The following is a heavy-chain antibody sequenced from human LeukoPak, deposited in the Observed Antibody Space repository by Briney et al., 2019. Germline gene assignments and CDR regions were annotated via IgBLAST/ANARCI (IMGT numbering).Heavy chain of an antibody. V-gene: IGHV4-59*11. D-gene: IGHD6-13*01. CDR3: ARVAYSSSWYNSYYYMDV. J-gene: IGHJ6*03. CDR1: GGSISSHY. CDR2: IYYSGST. Sequence: SETLSLTCTVSGGSISSHYWSWIRQPPGKGLEWIGYIYYSGSTNYNPSLKSRVTISVDTSKNQFSLKLSSVTAADTAVYYCARVAYSSSWYNSYYYMDVWGKGTTVTVSS.